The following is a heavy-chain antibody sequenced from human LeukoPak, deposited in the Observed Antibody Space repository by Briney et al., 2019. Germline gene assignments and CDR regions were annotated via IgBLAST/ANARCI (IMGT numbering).Heavy chain of an antibody. D-gene: IGHD5-18*01. Sequence: ASVKVSCKASGYTFTGYYMHWVRQAPGQGLEWMGRINPNSGGTNYSQKFQGRITITRDTSATTAYMELNSLRSEDTAVYYCARDRGYGEYYFDYWGQGTLVTVSS. CDR3: ARDRGYGEYYFDY. V-gene: IGHV1-2*06. J-gene: IGHJ4*02. CDR2: INPNSGGT. CDR1: GYTFTGYY.